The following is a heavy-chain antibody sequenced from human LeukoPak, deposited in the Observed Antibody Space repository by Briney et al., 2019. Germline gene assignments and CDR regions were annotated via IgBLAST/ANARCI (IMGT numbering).Heavy chain of an antibody. V-gene: IGHV1-2*02. J-gene: IGHJ5*02. CDR1: GYTFTRYY. Sequence: GASVKVSCKASGYTFTRYYMHWVRQAPGQGLEWMGWINPNSGGTNYAQRFQGRVTMTRDTSISTAYMELSRLRSDDTAVYYCARGGEWSLHNWFDPWGQGTLVTVSS. CDR3: ARGGEWSLHNWFDP. D-gene: IGHD3-3*01. CDR2: INPNSGGT.